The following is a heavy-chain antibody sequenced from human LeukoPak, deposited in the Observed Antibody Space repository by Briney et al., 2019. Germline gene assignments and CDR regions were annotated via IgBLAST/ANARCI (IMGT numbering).Heavy chain of an antibody. V-gene: IGHV1-69*01. CDR3: AKGSYSHYFDY. CDR1: GGTFSGYA. Sequence: SVKVSCKASGGTFSGYAISWVRQAPGQGLEWMGGIIPIFGTANYAQKFQGRVTITADESTSTAYMELSSLRSEDTAVYYCAKGSYSHYFDYWGQGTLVTVSS. CDR2: IIPIFGTA. J-gene: IGHJ4*02. D-gene: IGHD3-10*01.